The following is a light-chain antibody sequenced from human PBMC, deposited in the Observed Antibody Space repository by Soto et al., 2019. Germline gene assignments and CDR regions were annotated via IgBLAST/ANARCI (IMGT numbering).Light chain of an antibody. CDR3: QQYGGSPRT. J-gene: IGKJ1*01. CDR1: QSVGGTF. Sequence: EIVLTQSPGTLALSPGEGATLSCRASQSVGGTFLAWYQQKGGQAPRLLIHGASSRATGIPDRFSGSGSGTDFTLTISRLEPEDFAVYYCQQYGGSPRTFGQGTTVDIK. V-gene: IGKV3-20*01. CDR2: GAS.